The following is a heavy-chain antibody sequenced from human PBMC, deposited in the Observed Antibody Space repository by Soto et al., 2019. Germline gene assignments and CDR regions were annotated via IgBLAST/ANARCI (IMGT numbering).Heavy chain of an antibody. J-gene: IGHJ4*02. V-gene: IGHV3-66*01. Sequence: PGGSLRLSCAASGFTVSSNYMSWVRQAPGKGLEWVSVIYSGGSTYYADSVKGRFTISRDNSKNTLYLQMNSLRAEDTAVYYCARDHSSSWSTPNDYWGQGTLVTVSS. D-gene: IGHD6-13*01. CDR1: GFTVSSNY. CDR2: IYSGGST. CDR3: ARDHSSSWSTPNDY.